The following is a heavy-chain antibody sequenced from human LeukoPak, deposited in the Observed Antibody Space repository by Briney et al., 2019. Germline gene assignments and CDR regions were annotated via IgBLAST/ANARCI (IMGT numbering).Heavy chain of an antibody. V-gene: IGHV3-7*01. J-gene: IGHJ4*02. CDR1: GFSFSTSW. Sequence: PGGSLRLSCVASGFSFSTSWMTWVRQAPGKGLEWVANIRKDGREIYYADSMKGRFTISRDNSKNSLYLQIHSLRAEDTGVYYYVRDGDSWNDFDHWGQGTLVTVSS. CDR3: VRDGDSWNDFDH. D-gene: IGHD1-1*01. CDR2: IRKDGREI.